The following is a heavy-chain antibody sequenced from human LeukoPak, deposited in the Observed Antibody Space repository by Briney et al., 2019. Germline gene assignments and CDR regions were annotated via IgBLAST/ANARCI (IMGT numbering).Heavy chain of an antibody. CDR2: IYYSGST. Sequence: PSETLSLTCTVSGYSISSGYYWSWIRQHPGKGLEWIGYIYYSGSTYYNPSLKSRVTISVDTSKNQFSLKLSSVTAADTAVYYCARDKEYYYGSGSSDNWFDPWGQGTLVTVSS. J-gene: IGHJ5*02. CDR3: ARDKEYYYGSGSSDNWFDP. CDR1: GYSISSGYY. V-gene: IGHV4-31*03. D-gene: IGHD3-10*01.